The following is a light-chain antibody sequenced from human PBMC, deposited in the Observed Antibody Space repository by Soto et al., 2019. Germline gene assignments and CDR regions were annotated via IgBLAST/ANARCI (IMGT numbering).Light chain of an antibody. CDR1: SSNTGAGYD. V-gene: IGLV1-40*01. J-gene: IGLJ1*01. Sequence: QSVLTQPPSVSGAPGQRVTISCTGSSSNTGAGYDVHWYQQLPGTAPKRLIYGNSNRPSGVPDRFSGSKSGTSASLAITGLQAEVEADYYCQSYDSSLSGSNYVFGTGTRSPS. CDR2: GNS. CDR3: QSYDSSLSGSNYV.